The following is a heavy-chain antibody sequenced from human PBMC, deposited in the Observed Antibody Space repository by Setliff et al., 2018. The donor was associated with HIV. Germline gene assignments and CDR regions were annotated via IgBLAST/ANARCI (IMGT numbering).Heavy chain of an antibody. J-gene: IGHJ5*02. CDR1: GYTFTGYY. CDR2: INPNSGGT. CDR3: ARDPHGDNWFDP. V-gene: IGHV1-2*02. Sequence: ASVKVSCKASGYTFTGYYMHWVRQAPGQGLEWMGWINPNSGGTNYAQKFQGRVTMTRDTSTSTVYMELSSLRSEDTAVYYCARDPHGDNWFDPWGQGTLVTVSS.